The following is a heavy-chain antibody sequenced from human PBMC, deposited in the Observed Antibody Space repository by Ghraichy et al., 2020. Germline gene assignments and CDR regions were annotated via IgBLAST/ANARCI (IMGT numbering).Heavy chain of an antibody. CDR1: GFTFSSHW. CDR2: INSDDTIT. D-gene: IGHD4-17*01. Sequence: GESLRLSCAASGFTFSSHWMHWVRQAPGKGLVWVSGINSDDTITTSADSVKGRFTISRDNAKNTLYLQMNSLRVEDTAVYYCTREDGDYGDYFDFWGQGTLVTVSA. J-gene: IGHJ4*02. V-gene: IGHV3-74*01. CDR3: TREDGDYGDYFDF.